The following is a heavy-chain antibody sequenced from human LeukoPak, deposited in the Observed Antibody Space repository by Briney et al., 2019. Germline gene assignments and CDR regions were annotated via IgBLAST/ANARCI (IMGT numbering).Heavy chain of an antibody. CDR1: GDSFSYFY. J-gene: IGHJ4*02. CDR2: IYNSGST. V-gene: IGHV4-59*01. CDR3: ARGVVAAAGRTFDF. D-gene: IGHD6-13*01. Sequence: SETLSLTCTVSGDSFSYFYWSWIRQPPGKGLEWIGYIYNSGSTNYNPSLKSRVTISLDTSKNQFSLKLSSVTAADMAVYYCARGVVAAAGRTFDFWGQGTLVTVSS.